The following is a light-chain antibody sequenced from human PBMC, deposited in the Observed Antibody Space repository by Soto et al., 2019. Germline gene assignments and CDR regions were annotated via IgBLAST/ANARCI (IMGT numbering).Light chain of an antibody. CDR1: QSVRSW. Sequence: DIHMTQSPSTLPASVGDRVTITCRASQSVRSWLAWYQQKPGKAPSLLLYDGSSLQSGVPSRFSGSGSGTGFTLTISSLQPDDFASYYCQHYDTYPYTFGQGTKVEIK. CDR2: DGS. J-gene: IGKJ2*01. V-gene: IGKV1-5*01. CDR3: QHYDTYPYT.